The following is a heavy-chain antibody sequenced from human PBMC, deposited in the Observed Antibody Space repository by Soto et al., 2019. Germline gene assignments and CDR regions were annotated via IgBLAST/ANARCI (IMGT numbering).Heavy chain of an antibody. V-gene: IGHV3-15*05. CDR1: GFAFTNAW. Sequence: GGSLRLSCAASGFAFTNAWMTWVRQAPWKALEWVGRISSQIDGRTTDYAAPVKGRFTISRDNSKNSLYLQMNSLTTEDTALYSCAKFGWGGSYPESHACDIWGQVTMVTVS. CDR2: ISSQIDGRTT. J-gene: IGHJ3*02. D-gene: IGHD1-26*01. CDR3: AKFGWGGSYPESHACDI.